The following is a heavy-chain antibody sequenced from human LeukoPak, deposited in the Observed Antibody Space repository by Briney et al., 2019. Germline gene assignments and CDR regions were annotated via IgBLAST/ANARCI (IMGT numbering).Heavy chain of an antibody. J-gene: IGHJ4*02. Sequence: YMDWVRQPPGKGLEWIGSIYYTGNTFYNPSLKSRVTISVGTSKNHFSLRLTSVTAADTAVYYCARRQYSSGFDYWGRGTLVTVSS. CDR2: IYYTGNT. V-gene: IGHV4-39*02. D-gene: IGHD6-19*01. CDR3: ARRQYSSGFDY. CDR1: Y.